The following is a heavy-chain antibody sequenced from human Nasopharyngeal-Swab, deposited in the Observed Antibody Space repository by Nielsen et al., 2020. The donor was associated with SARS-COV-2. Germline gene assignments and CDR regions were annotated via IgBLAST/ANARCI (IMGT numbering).Heavy chain of an antibody. D-gene: IGHD6-13*01. J-gene: IGHJ1*01. CDR2: ISSSSSTI. CDR1: GFTFSSYS. Sequence: GESLKISCAASGFTFSSYSMNWVRQAPGKGLEWVSYISSSSSTIYYADSVKGRFTISRDNAKNSLYLQMNSLRAEDTAVYYCARLSGSSWYVEYFQHWGQGTLVTVSS. CDR3: ARLSGSSWYVEYFQH. V-gene: IGHV3-48*01.